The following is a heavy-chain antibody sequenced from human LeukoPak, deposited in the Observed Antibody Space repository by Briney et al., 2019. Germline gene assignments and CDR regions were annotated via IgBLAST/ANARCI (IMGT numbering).Heavy chain of an antibody. CDR1: GGTFSSYA. V-gene: IGHV1-69*13. CDR2: IIPIFGTA. CDR3: AKEAEKDYGDQPYYYYYMDV. D-gene: IGHD4-17*01. Sequence: GASVTVSYKASGGTFSSYAISWVRQAPGQGREWMGGIIPIFGTANYAQKFQGRVTITADESTSTAYMELSSLRAEDTAVYYCAKEAEKDYGDQPYYYYYMDVWGKGTTVTVSS. J-gene: IGHJ6*03.